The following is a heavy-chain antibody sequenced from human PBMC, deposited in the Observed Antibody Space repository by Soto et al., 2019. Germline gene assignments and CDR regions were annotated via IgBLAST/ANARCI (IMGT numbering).Heavy chain of an antibody. J-gene: IGHJ4*02. V-gene: IGHV2-5*02. CDR1: GFSLSTSGVG. CDR3: GHRSIAASGSWDGGSFDY. CDR2: IYWDDDK. Sequence: QITLKESGPTLVRPTQTLTLTCTFSGFSLSTSGVGLGWIRQPPGKALEYLALIYWDDDKRYSPSLRTRLTISKDTSKNQVVLTLTNMDPVDTATYYCGHRSIAASGSWDGGSFDYWGQGTLVTVSS. D-gene: IGHD6-13*01.